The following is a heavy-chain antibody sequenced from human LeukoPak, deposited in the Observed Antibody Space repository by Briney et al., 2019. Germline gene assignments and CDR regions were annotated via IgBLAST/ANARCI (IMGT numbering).Heavy chain of an antibody. V-gene: IGHV3-33*01. CDR3: ARDHGSGSYFSHCDY. CDR1: GFTFSSYG. J-gene: IGHJ4*02. D-gene: IGHD3-10*01. Sequence: GRSLTLTCAASGFTFSSYGMHWVRQAPDTGLEWVAVIWYDGSNKYYADSVKGRFTISRDNSKNTLYLQMNSLRAEDTAVYYCARDHGSGSYFSHCDYWGQGTLVTVSS. CDR2: IWYDGSNK.